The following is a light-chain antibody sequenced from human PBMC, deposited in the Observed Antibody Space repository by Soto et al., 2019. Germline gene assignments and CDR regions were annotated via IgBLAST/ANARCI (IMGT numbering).Light chain of an antibody. J-gene: IGKJ1*01. CDR3: QQYNSYSPT. Sequence: IQMTQTPSTLSASVGDRVTITCRASQSISSRLAWYQQKPGKAPKLLIYDASSLESGVPSRFSGSGSGTEFTLTISSLQPDDFATYYCQQYNSYSPTFGQGTKVDIK. V-gene: IGKV1-5*01. CDR2: DAS. CDR1: QSISSR.